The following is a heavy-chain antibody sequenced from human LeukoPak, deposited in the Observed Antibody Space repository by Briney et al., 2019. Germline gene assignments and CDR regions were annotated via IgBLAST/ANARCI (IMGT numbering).Heavy chain of an antibody. J-gene: IGHJ1*01. CDR1: GFTFSSYG. CDR2: IWYDGSNK. V-gene: IGHV3-33*01. D-gene: IGHD1-7*01. CDR3: AGDGLELRGFIYFQH. Sequence: AGGSLRLSCAASGFTFSSYGMHWVRQAPGKGLEWVAVIWYDGSNKFYADSAKGRFTISRDNSKNTLYLQMNSLRAEDTAVYYCAGDGLELRGFIYFQHWGQGTLVTVTS.